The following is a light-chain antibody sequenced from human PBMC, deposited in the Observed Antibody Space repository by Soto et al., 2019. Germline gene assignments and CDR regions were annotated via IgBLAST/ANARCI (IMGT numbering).Light chain of an antibody. V-gene: IGKV1-6*01. CDR1: QGIKND. CDR2: AAS. Sequence: IQMTQSPSSVSASVVDRVTITCRASQGIKNDLGWYQQKPGKAPKLLIYAASSLQSGVPSRFSGSGSGTDFSLTISSLQPDDFATYYCLQDYSYPLTFGQGTKVDI. J-gene: IGKJ1*01. CDR3: LQDYSYPLT.